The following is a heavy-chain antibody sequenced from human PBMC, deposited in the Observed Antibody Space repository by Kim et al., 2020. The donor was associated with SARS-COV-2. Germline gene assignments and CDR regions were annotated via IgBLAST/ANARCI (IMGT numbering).Heavy chain of an antibody. CDR2: ISAYNGNT. J-gene: IGHJ4*02. D-gene: IGHD2-15*01. V-gene: IGHV1-18*01. CDR1: GYTFTSYG. Sequence: ASVKVSCKASGYTFTSYGISWVRQAPGQGLEWMGWISAYNGNTNYAQKLQGRVTMTTDTSTSTAYMELRSLRSDDTAVYYCARDLDARAGSSPDFDYWGQGTLVTVSS. CDR3: ARDLDARAGSSPDFDY.